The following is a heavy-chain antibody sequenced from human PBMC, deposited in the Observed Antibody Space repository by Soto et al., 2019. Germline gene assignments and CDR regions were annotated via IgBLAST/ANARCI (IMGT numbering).Heavy chain of an antibody. CDR3: ARGPRGRITIFGVAMPNFFDY. CDR1: GGSISTTPYY. J-gene: IGHJ4*02. CDR2: IYYLGST. V-gene: IGHV4-39*02. Sequence: SETLSLTCTVSGGSISTTPYYWGWIRQPPGKGLEWIGSIYYLGSTYYNPSLKSRVTISVDTSKNRFSLKLNSVTAADAAVYYCARGPRGRITIFGVAMPNFFDYWGQGTLVTVSS. D-gene: IGHD3-3*01.